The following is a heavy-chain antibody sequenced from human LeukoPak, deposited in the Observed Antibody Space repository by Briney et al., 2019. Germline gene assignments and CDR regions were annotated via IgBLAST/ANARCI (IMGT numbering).Heavy chain of an antibody. CDR2: ISSSSSTI. Sequence: GGSLRLSCAASGFTFSTYSMNWVRQAPGKGLEWISYISSSSSTIYYADSVKGRFTISRDNAKNSLFLQMNSLRAEDTAVYYCARDGGGSFGYWGQGTLVTVSS. J-gene: IGHJ4*02. D-gene: IGHD1-26*01. CDR1: GFTFSTYS. V-gene: IGHV3-48*01. CDR3: ARDGGGSFGY.